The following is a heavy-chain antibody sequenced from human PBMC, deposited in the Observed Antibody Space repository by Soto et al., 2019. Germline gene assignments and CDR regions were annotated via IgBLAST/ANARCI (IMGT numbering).Heavy chain of an antibody. CDR3: ARAIAPGTSPMDV. J-gene: IGHJ6*02. CDR2: INPSCGST. CDR1: GYTFTSYY. Sequence: ASVKFSCKASGYTFTSYYMHWVRQAPGQGLECMGIINPSCGSTSYAQKFQGRVTMTRXTXXSXXXMXLXXLRXEXTAVYYCARAIAPGTSPMDVWGQGTTVTVSS. V-gene: IGHV1-46*01. D-gene: IGHD6-13*01.